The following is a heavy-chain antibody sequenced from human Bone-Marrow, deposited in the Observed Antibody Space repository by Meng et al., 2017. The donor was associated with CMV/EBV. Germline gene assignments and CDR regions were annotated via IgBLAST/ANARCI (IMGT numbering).Heavy chain of an antibody. V-gene: IGHV3-21*01. CDR1: GFTFNNYS. CDR2: IRTNRSYI. Sequence: GESLKISCAASGFTFNNYSMNWVRQAPGKGLEWVSSIRTNRSYINHADSVKGRFTISRDNAKNSLYLQMNSLRAEDTAVYYCARLPSYYYGSGSPCFDYWGQGTLVTVSS. J-gene: IGHJ4*02. D-gene: IGHD3-10*01. CDR3: ARLPSYYYGSGSPCFDY.